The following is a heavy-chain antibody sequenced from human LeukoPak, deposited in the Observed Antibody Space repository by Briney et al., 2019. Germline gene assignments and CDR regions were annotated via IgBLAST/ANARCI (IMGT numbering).Heavy chain of an antibody. CDR3: ARPPFGDGYNDALDI. J-gene: IGHJ3*02. CDR2: ISSSSSYI. V-gene: IGHV3-21*01. D-gene: IGHD5-24*01. CDR1: GFTFSSYS. Sequence: GGSLRLSCAASGFTFSSYSMNWVRQAPGKGLEWVSSISSSSSYIYYADSVKGRFTISRDNSKNTLYLQMNSLRAEDMAVYYCARPPFGDGYNDALDIWGQGTMVTVSS.